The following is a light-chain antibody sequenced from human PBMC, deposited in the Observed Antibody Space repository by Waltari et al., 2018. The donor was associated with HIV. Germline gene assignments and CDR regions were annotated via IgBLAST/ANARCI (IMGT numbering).Light chain of an antibody. CDR3: AAWDDTLSGQGV. J-gene: IGLJ2*01. V-gene: IGLV1-47*01. CDR1: TSNIGSNY. CDR2: RDN. Sequence: QSVLTQPPSVSGTPGQRVTISCSGSTSNIGSNYVYWYQQLPETAPKLLIYRDNQRPSGVPDRFSGSKSGTSASLAIKGLRAEDEADYYWAAWDDTLSGQGVFGGGTKLTVL.